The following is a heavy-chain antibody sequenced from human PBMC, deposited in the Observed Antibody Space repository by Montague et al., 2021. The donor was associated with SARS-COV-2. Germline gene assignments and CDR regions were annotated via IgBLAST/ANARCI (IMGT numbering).Heavy chain of an antibody. V-gene: IGHV4-59*13. Sequence: SETLSLTYTVSGGSISSYYWSWIRQPPGKGLEWIGYIYYSGSTNYNPSLKSRVTISVDTSKNQFSLKLSSVTAADTAVYYCARDSHYYDSSGHFDYWGQGTLVAVSS. CDR2: IYYSGST. J-gene: IGHJ4*02. D-gene: IGHD3-22*01. CDR3: ARDSHYYDSSGHFDY. CDR1: GGSISSYY.